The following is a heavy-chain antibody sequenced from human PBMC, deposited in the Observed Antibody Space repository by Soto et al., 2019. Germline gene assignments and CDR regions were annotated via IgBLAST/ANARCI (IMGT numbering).Heavy chain of an antibody. Sequence: QVQLVQSGAEVKKPGSSVKVSCKASGGTFSSYAISWVRQAPGQGLEWMGGIIPIFGTANYAQKFQGRVTITADESTSTAYMELSSLRSEDTAVYYCARGNGAAAPYYYYYYGMDVWGPGTTVTVSS. V-gene: IGHV1-69*01. D-gene: IGHD6-13*01. CDR3: ARGNGAAAPYYYYYYGMDV. J-gene: IGHJ6*02. CDR2: IIPIFGTA. CDR1: GGTFSSYA.